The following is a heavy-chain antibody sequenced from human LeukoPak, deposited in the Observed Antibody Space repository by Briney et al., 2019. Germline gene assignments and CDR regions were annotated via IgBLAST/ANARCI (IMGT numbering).Heavy chain of an antibody. V-gene: IGHV3-11*01. CDR3: ARDRYYDSSGFIGY. CDR1: GFTFSDYY. CDR2: ISRSGSTI. D-gene: IGHD3-22*01. Sequence: GGSLRLSCAASGFTFSDYYMSWIRQAPGKGLEWVSYISRSGSTIYYADSVKGRFTISRDNAKNSLYLQMNSLRAEDTAVYYCARDRYYDSSGFIGYWGQGTLVTVSS. J-gene: IGHJ4*02.